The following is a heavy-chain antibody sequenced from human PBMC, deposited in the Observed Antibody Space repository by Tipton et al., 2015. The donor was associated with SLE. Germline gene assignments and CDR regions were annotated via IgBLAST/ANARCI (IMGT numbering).Heavy chain of an antibody. J-gene: IGHJ3*02. CDR1: GGSLRTNDF. Sequence: TLSLTCGISGGSLRTNDFWSWVRQLPGKGLAWIAEISHTGSTNVNSSLKSRVSISVETSKNQISLKLSSVTAADTAVHFCARRTVAALSAQFGDVSDIWGQGTMVTVSS. CDR2: ISHTGST. CDR3: ARRTVAALSAQFGDVSDI. V-gene: IGHV4-4*01. D-gene: IGHD6-6*01.